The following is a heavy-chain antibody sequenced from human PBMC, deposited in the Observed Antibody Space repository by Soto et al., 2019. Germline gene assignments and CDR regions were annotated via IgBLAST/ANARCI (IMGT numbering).Heavy chain of an antibody. J-gene: IGHJ6*02. D-gene: IGHD5-18*01. CDR2: IKEDGSEK. V-gene: IGHV3-7*03. CDR3: ASSTWIQLRPGYHGMDV. Sequence: QPGGSLRLSCAGSGFSFITYWMNWVRQAPGKGLEWVANIKEDGSEKYYVDSVKGRFTISRDNAKRSLYLQMNSLRAEDTAVYYCASSTWIQLRPGYHGMDVWGQGTTVTVSS. CDR1: GFSFITYW.